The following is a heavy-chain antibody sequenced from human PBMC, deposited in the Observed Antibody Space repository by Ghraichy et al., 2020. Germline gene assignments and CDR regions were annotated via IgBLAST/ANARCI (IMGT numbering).Heavy chain of an antibody. J-gene: IGHJ4*02. CDR2: INHSGST. V-gene: IGHV4-34*01. D-gene: IGHD4-23*01. Sequence: SETLSLTCAVYGGSFSGYYWSWIRQPPGKGLEWIGEINHSGSTNYNPSLKSRVTISVDTSKNQFSLKLSSVTAADTAVYYCARGTGYGGNSGAAYWGQGTLVTVSS. CDR3: ARGTGYGGNSGAAY. CDR1: GGSFSGYY.